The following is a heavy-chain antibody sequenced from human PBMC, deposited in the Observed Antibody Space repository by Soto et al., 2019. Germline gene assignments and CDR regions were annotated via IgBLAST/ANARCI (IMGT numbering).Heavy chain of an antibody. J-gene: IGHJ6*02. CDR3: ARDWGKDSGTYYYDYSNGMDV. CDR1: GYTFTTYG. Sequence: QVQLVQSGAEVKKPGASVKVSCKASGYTFTTYGISWVRQAPGQGLEWMGWISGHNGNTNYAQNLQGRVTMTIDTSTSTAYMALRSLRSDDTAVYYGARDWGKDSGTYYYDYSNGMDVWGQGTTVTVSS. V-gene: IGHV1-18*01. D-gene: IGHD1-26*01. CDR2: ISGHNGNT.